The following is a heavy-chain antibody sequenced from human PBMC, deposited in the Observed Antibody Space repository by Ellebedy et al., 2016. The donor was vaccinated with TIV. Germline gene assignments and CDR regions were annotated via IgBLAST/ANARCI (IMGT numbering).Heavy chain of an antibody. J-gene: IGHJ4*02. CDR2: ISSSSSTI. CDR1: GFTFSSYS. CDR3: ARAGGRHSTGSGFY. V-gene: IGHV3-48*04. D-gene: IGHD2-2*01. Sequence: PGGSLRLSCAASGFTFSSYSMNWVRQAPGKGLEWVSYISSSSSTIYYADSVKGRFTISRDNAKNSLYLQMSNLRAEDTDVFYCARAGGRHSTGSGFYWGQGTRVTVST.